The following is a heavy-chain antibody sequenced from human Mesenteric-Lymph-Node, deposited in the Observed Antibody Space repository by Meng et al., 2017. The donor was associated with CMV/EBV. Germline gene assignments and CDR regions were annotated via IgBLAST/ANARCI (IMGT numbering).Heavy chain of an antibody. Sequence: GGSLRLSCAASGFTFSSYEMNWVRQAPGKGLEWVAVIAYDGSNKFYADSVKGRFTISRDNFKNTLDLEMNSLRPDDTAVYYCARASGYYDFWSGPDPWGQGTLVTVSS. CDR1: GFTFSSYE. CDR3: ARASGYYDFWSGPDP. D-gene: IGHD3-3*01. J-gene: IGHJ5*02. CDR2: IAYDGSNK. V-gene: IGHV3-30-3*01.